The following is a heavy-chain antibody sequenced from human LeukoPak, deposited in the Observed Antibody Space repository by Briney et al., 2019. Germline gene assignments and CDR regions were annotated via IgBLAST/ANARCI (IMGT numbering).Heavy chain of an antibody. D-gene: IGHD3-10*01. CDR1: GFTVSSNY. Sequence: PGGFLRLSCAASGFTVSSNYMSWVRQAPGKGLEWVSVIYSGGSTYYADSVKGRFTISRDNSKNTLYLQMNSLRGEDTAVYYCAKDSVNYYGSGSHSPSHWGQGTLVTVSS. J-gene: IGHJ4*02. V-gene: IGHV3-66*01. CDR2: IYSGGST. CDR3: AKDSVNYYGSGSHSPSH.